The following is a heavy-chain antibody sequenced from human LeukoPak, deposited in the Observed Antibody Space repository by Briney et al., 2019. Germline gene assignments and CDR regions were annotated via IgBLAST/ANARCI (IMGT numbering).Heavy chain of an antibody. J-gene: IGHJ4*02. Sequence: GGSLRLSCAASGFTFSSYAVNWVRQTPGKGLEWVSAISGSGGSTYYAGSVKGRFTISRDNSKNTLYLQMNSLRAEDTAVYYCAKDSLYYFDYWGQGTLVTVSS. V-gene: IGHV3-23*01. CDR3: AKDSLYYFDY. CDR1: GFTFSSYA. CDR2: ISGSGGST.